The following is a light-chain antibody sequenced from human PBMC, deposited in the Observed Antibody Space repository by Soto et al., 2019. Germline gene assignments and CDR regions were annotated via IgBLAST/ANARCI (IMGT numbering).Light chain of an antibody. CDR3: QSAVR. CDR1: ALPKQY. Sequence: SSELTQPPSVSVSPGQTARITCSGDALPKQYAYWYQQKPGQAPVLVIYKDSERPSGIPERFSGSSSGTTVTLTISGVQAEDEADYYCQSAVRLGGGTQLTVL. V-gene: IGLV3-25*03. J-gene: IGLJ2*01. CDR2: KDS.